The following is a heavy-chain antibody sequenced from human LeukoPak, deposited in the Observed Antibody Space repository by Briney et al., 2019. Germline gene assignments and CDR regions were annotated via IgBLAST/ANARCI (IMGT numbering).Heavy chain of an antibody. V-gene: IGHV3-30*02. CDR1: GFTFSSYG. CDR2: IRYDGSNK. D-gene: IGHD2-15*01. J-gene: IGHJ2*01. Sequence: GGSLRLSCAASGFTFSSYGMHWVRQAPGKGLEWVAFIRYDGSNKYYADSVKGRFTISRDNSKNTLYLQMNSLRVEDTAVYYCARDRVVVATTTPPYWYFDLWGRGTRVTVSS. CDR3: ARDRVVVATTTPPYWYFDL.